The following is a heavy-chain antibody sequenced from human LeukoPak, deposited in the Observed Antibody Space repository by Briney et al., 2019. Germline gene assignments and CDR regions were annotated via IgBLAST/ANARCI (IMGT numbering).Heavy chain of an antibody. V-gene: IGHV3-23*01. CDR3: AKDAPRTSGWFFLEY. J-gene: IGHJ4*02. CDR1: GFTFTNFD. D-gene: IGHD6-19*01. Sequence: PGGSLRLSCAASGFTFTNFDMVWVRQAPGKGLEWVSGISNGGDRAYYADSVEGRFTTSRDNSKSALFLQMKSLRVDDTAIYYCAKDAPRTSGWFFLEYWGQGILVTVSS. CDR2: ISNGGDRA.